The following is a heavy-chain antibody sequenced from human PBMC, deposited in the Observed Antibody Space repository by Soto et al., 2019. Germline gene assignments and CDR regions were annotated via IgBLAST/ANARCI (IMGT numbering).Heavy chain of an antibody. Sequence: ASVKVSCKASGYTFTGYYMHWVRQAPGQGLEWMGWINPNSGGTNYAQKFQGWVTMTRDTSISTAYMELSRLRSDDTAVYYCARDRELRYFDWPQYYYYGMDVWGQGNTVTVSS. D-gene: IGHD3-9*01. CDR3: ARDRELRYFDWPQYYYYGMDV. V-gene: IGHV1-2*04. CDR2: INPNSGGT. J-gene: IGHJ6*02. CDR1: GYTFTGYY.